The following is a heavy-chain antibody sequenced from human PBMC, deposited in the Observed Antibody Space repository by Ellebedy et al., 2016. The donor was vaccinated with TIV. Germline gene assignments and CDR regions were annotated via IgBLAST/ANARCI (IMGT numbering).Heavy chain of an antibody. CDR3: ARVDAGSGWSRGGYYYYGMDV. CDR2: IYYSGST. CDR1: GASISSDY. D-gene: IGHD6-19*01. J-gene: IGHJ6*02. Sequence: SETLSLTCTVSGASISSDYWSWIRQPPGKGLEWIGYIYYSGSTNYNPSLKSRVTISVDTSKNQFSLKLSSVTAADTAVYYCARVDAGSGWSRGGYYYYGMDVWGQGTTVTVSS. V-gene: IGHV4-59*12.